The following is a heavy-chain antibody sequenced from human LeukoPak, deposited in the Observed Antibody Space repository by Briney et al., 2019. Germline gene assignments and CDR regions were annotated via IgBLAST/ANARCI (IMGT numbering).Heavy chain of an antibody. CDR1: GYTFTNYG. CDR3: ARGGLRGIKATFDY. J-gene: IGHJ4*02. D-gene: IGHD3-10*01. CDR2: ISGYTGYTGDT. Sequence: ASVKVSCKASGYTFTNYGLSWVRQAPGQGLEWMGWISGYTGYTGDTNYAQKVQGRVAMTIDPSTSTAYMELRSLRSDDTAVYYCARGGLRGIKATFDYWGQGTLVTVSS. V-gene: IGHV1-18*01.